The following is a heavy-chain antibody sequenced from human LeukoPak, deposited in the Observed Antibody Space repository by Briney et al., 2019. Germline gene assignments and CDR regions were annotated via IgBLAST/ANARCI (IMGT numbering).Heavy chain of an antibody. CDR3: ARDKIQLWSGDYYYGMDV. J-gene: IGHJ6*02. CDR2: ISYDGSNK. V-gene: IGHV3-30-3*01. Sequence: PGGSLRLSCAASRFTFSSYAMHWVRQAPGKGLDWVAVISYDGSNKYYADSVKGRFTIPRDNSKNTLYLQMNSLRADDTAVYYCARDKIQLWSGDYYYGMDVWGQGTTVTVSS. CDR1: RFTFSSYA. D-gene: IGHD5-18*01.